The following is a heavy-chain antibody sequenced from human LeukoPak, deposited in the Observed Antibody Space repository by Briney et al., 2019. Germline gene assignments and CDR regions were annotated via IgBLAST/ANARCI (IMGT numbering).Heavy chain of an antibody. CDR1: GFTFSTYA. CDR2: ISGSGGST. Sequence: GGSLRLSCAASGFTFSTYAMSWVRHAPGKGLEWVSAISGSGGSTYYADSVEGRFTISRDNSKNTLYLQMNSLRAEDTAVYYCAKVASGWAWGRFDYWGQGTLVTVSS. CDR3: AKVASGWAWGRFDY. D-gene: IGHD6-19*01. V-gene: IGHV3-23*01. J-gene: IGHJ4*02.